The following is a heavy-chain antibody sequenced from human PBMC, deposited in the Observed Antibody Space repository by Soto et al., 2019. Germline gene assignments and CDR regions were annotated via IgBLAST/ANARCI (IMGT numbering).Heavy chain of an antibody. D-gene: IGHD4-17*01. Sequence: QVQLQESGPGLVKPSDTLSLSCVVSGYSITTNNWWGWVRQTPGKGLEWIVYTSHRGSTLYNPALCSRAAVSVDTSMNQFFLHLRSVTAVDTAVYYCARVVYGDYMKYFDSWGQGTLVTVSS. J-gene: IGHJ4*02. CDR3: ARVVYGDYMKYFDS. CDR1: GYSITTNNW. V-gene: IGHV4-28*03. CDR2: TSHRGST.